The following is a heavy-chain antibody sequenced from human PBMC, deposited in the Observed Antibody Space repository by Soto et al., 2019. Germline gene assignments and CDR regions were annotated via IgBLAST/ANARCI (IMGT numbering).Heavy chain of an antibody. CDR1: GYTFTGYY. Sequence: ASVKVSCKASGYTFTGYYMHWVRQAPGQGLEWMGWINPNSGGTNYAQKFQGWVTMTRDTSISTAYMELSRLRSDDTAVYYCAKEYCGGDCYPTGYYYGMDAWGQGTTVTVSS. D-gene: IGHD2-21*02. CDR3: AKEYCGGDCYPTGYYYGMDA. J-gene: IGHJ6*02. CDR2: INPNSGGT. V-gene: IGHV1-2*04.